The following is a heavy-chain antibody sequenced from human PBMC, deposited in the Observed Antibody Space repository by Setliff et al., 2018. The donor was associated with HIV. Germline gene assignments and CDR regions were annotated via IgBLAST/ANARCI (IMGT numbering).Heavy chain of an antibody. CDR2: ISHSGST. CDR3: ARDQSDYHVLTGFGDFDY. Sequence: PSETLSLTCGVSGIPIDRVYSWAWIRQPPGXXXEWIGTISHSGSTHYNSPLQGRISISIDTSKNQFSLTLTSVTAADTAMYYCARDQSDYHVLTGFGDFDYWGHGTLVTVSS. V-gene: IGHV4-38-2*02. D-gene: IGHD3-9*01. CDR1: GIPIDRVYS. J-gene: IGHJ4*01.